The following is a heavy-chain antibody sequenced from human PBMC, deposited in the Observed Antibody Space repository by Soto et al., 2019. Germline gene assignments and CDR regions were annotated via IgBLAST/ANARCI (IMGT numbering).Heavy chain of an antibody. CDR1: GYTFTGYY. CDR2: INPNSGGT. D-gene: IGHD2-15*01. J-gene: IGHJ4*02. V-gene: IGHV1-2*04. CDR3: ARESCSGGSCYPKVFDY. Sequence: ASVKVSCKASGYTFTGYYMHWVRQAPGQGLEWMGWINPNSGGTNYAQKFQGWVTMTRDTSISTAYMELSRLRSDDTAVYYCARESCSGGSCYPKVFDYWGQGTLVTVSS.